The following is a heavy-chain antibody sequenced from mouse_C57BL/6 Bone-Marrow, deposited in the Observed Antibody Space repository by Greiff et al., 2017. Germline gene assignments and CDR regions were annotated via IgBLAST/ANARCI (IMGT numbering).Heavy chain of an antibody. Sequence: QVQLQQSGAELARPGASVKLSCKASGYTFTSYGISWVKQRPGQGLEWIGEIYPRSGDTYYNEKFKGKATLTADKSSSTAYMELRSLPSEDSAVYFCARSRLRYGFAYWGQGTLVTVSA. J-gene: IGHJ3*01. CDR2: IYPRSGDT. CDR3: ARSRLRYGFAY. V-gene: IGHV1-81*01. CDR1: GYTFTSYG. D-gene: IGHD1-1*01.